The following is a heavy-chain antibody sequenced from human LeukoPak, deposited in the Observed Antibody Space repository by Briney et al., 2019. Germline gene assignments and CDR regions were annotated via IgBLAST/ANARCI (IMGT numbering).Heavy chain of an antibody. V-gene: IGHV4-38-2*02. CDR1: GYSISSGYY. Sequence: SSGTLSLTCTVSGYSISSGYYWGWIRQPPGKGLEWIGSIYSSGSTYYNASLQSRVTISIETSKNQISLRLNSVTAADTAIYYCAKSGGYGLIDYWGQGTLVTVSS. J-gene: IGHJ4*02. CDR3: AKSGGYGLIDY. D-gene: IGHD1-26*01. CDR2: IYSSGST.